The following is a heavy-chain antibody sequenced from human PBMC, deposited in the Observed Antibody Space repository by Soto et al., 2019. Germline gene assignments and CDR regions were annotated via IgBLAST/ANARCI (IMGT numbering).Heavy chain of an antibody. D-gene: IGHD3-22*01. V-gene: IGHV1-69*13. J-gene: IGHJ6*02. Sequence: SVKVSCKASGGTFSSYAISWVRQAPGQGLEWMGGIIPIVGTANYAQKFQGRVTITADESTSTAYMELSSLRSEDTAVYYCASIDSSGYYPRSYYYGMDVWGPRTTVTVSS. CDR3: ASIDSSGYYPRSYYYGMDV. CDR1: GGTFSSYA. CDR2: IIPIVGTA.